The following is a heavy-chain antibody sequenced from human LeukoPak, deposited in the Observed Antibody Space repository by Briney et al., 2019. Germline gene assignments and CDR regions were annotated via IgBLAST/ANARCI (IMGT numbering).Heavy chain of an antibody. Sequence: GGSLRLSCAVSGFTVTSIYMSWVRQAPGKGLEWVSFIYSDGNTYYADSVKGRFTISRDSSRNTLYLQMNSLRVEDTAVYYCVNLDDDSSGYSGYWGQGTLVTVSS. CDR1: GFTVTSIY. V-gene: IGHV3-53*01. CDR3: VNLDDDSSGYSGY. J-gene: IGHJ4*02. CDR2: IYSDGNT. D-gene: IGHD3-22*01.